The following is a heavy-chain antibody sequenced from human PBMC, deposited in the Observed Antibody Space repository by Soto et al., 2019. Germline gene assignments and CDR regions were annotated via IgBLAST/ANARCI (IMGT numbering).Heavy chain of an antibody. Sequence: EVQLLESGGGLVQPGGSLRLSCAASGFTFSSYAMNWVRQAPGKGLEWVSVISGSGGSTYYADAVKGRFTISRDNAKNTLSRQMNSLRAEDTAVYYCAKRTVGWYFDLWGRGTLFTVSS. CDR2: ISGSGGST. J-gene: IGHJ2*01. CDR1: GFTFSSYA. V-gene: IGHV3-23*01. D-gene: IGHD4-17*01. CDR3: AKRTVGWYFDL.